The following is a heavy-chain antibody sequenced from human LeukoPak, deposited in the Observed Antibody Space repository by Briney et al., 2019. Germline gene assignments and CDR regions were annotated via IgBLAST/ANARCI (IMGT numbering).Heavy chain of an antibody. Sequence: GGSLRLSRAASGFIFSDYYMSWIRQAPGEGLEWVSYISSSASTIYYADSVKGRFTISRDNAKNSLYLQMNSLRAEDTAVYYCARVRDPFDIWGQGTMVTVSS. V-gene: IGHV3-11*01. CDR2: ISSSASTI. CDR1: GFIFSDYY. CDR3: ARVRDPFDI. J-gene: IGHJ3*02.